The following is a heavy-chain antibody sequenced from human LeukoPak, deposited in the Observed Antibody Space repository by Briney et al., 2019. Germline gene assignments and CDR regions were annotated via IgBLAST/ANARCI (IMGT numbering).Heavy chain of an antibody. Sequence: SETLSLTCTASGSSISSYYWSWIRQPAGKGLEWIGRIYTSGSTNYNPSLKSRVTMSVDTSKNQFSLKLSSVTAADTAVYYCAREHSSSWYVVDYGGQGTLVTASS. CDR2: IYTSGST. V-gene: IGHV4-4*07. D-gene: IGHD6-13*01. CDR3: AREHSSSWYVVDY. J-gene: IGHJ4*02. CDR1: GSSISSYY.